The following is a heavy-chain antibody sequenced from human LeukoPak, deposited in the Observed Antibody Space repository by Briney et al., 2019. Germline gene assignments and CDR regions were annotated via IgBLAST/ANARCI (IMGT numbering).Heavy chain of an antibody. D-gene: IGHD2/OR15-2a*01. CDR3: ALLTRSNPPFDY. Sequence: PGGSLRLSCAAPGFTSSKLGMHSVRPAPGKGLGWVTCIRYDGSNKYYADSVKGRITISRDNTKNTVYLQMNSLRPEDTAVYYCALLTRSNPPFDYWGQGTLVTVSS. V-gene: IGHV3-30*02. J-gene: IGHJ4*02. CDR1: GFTSSKLG. CDR2: IRYDGSNK.